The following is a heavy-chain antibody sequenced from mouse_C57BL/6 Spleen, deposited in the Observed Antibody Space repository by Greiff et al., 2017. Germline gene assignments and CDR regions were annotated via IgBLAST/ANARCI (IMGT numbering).Heavy chain of an antibody. CDR3: ARAAYYSNYEAWFAY. CDR1: GYTFTSYG. D-gene: IGHD2-5*01. Sequence: QVQLKESGAELARPGASVKLSCKASGYTFTSYGISWVKQRTGQGLEWIGEIYPRSGNTYYNEKFKGKATLTADKSSSTAYMELRSLTSEDSAVYFCARAAYYSNYEAWFAYWGQGTLVTVSA. CDR2: IYPRSGNT. J-gene: IGHJ3*01. V-gene: IGHV1-81*01.